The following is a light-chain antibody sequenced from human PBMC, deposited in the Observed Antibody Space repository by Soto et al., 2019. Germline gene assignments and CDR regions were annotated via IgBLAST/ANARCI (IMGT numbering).Light chain of an antibody. J-gene: IGKJ4*01. Sequence: AIRMTQSPSSFSASTGDRVTITCRASQSIGTYLPWYKQIPGRAPKLLIFAASTLQRGVPSRFSGSGSGTDFTLTISCLQSEDFATYYCQQYYIYPPTFGGGTKVEIK. V-gene: IGKV1-8*01. CDR2: AAS. CDR3: QQYYIYPPT. CDR1: QSIGTY.